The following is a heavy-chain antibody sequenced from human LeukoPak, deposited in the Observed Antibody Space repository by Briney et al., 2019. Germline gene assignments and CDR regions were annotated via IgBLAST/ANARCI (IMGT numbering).Heavy chain of an antibody. J-gene: IGHJ4*02. Sequence: GGXLRLSCAVSGFTFRSYATSWVGQAPGKGVEGVSAVSVTGGSTYYGDSVKGRFTISTDNSKNTLYLQMNSLRAEDTAVYYCAKAPLYYDYWQYYFDYWGQGTLVTVSS. CDR1: GFTFRSYA. CDR3: AKAPLYYDYWQYYFDY. V-gene: IGHV3-23*01. CDR2: VSVTGGST. D-gene: IGHD3-22*01.